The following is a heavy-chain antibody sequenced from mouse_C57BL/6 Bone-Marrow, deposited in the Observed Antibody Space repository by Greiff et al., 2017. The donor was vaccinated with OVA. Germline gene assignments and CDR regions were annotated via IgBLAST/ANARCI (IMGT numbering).Heavy chain of an antibody. Sequence: QVQLQQPGAELVRPGASVTLSCKASGYTFTDYEMHWVKQTPVHGLEWIGAIDPDTGGTAYNQKFTGKAILTADKSSSTAYMELRSLTSEDSAVYYCTRRGPYYGSSPDYWGQGTTLTVSS. CDR1: GYTFTDYE. CDR3: TRRGPYYGSSPDY. D-gene: IGHD1-1*01. J-gene: IGHJ2*01. CDR2: IDPDTGGT. V-gene: IGHV1-15*01.